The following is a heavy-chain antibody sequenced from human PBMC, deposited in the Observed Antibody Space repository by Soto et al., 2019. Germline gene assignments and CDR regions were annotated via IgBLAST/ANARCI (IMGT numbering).Heavy chain of an antibody. Sequence: SVKVSCKASGFTFTSSAVQWVRQARGQRLEWIGWIVVGSGNTNYAQKFQERVTITRDMSTSTAYMELSSLRSEDTAVYYCAADQDDYSNYYYGMDVWGQGTTVTVSS. J-gene: IGHJ6*02. CDR1: GFTFTSSA. D-gene: IGHD4-4*01. CDR3: AADQDDYSNYYYGMDV. V-gene: IGHV1-58*01. CDR2: IVVGSGNT.